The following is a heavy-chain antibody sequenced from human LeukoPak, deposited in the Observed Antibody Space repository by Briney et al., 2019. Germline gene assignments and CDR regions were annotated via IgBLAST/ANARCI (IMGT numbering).Heavy chain of an antibody. Sequence: GGSLRLSCAASGFTFSSYAMSWVRQAPGKGLEWVSAISGSGGSTYYADSVKGRFTISRDNSKNTLYLQMNSLRAGDTAVYYCAKPSGSYYGYYYYYYMDVWGKGTTVTVSS. J-gene: IGHJ6*03. V-gene: IGHV3-23*01. CDR1: GFTFSSYA. CDR3: AKPSGSYYGYYYYYYMDV. D-gene: IGHD1-26*01. CDR2: ISGSGGST.